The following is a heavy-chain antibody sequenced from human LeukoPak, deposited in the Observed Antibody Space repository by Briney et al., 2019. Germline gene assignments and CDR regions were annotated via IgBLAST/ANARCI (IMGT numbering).Heavy chain of an antibody. CDR3: AREVPSYYYDSSGYYFGDAFDI. D-gene: IGHD3-22*01. CDR2: IYPSGTS. Sequence: SETLSLTCTVSGDSISTYFWTWIRQAAGKGLEWIGRIYPSGTSNYNPSLKSRVTISVDTSKNQFSLKLSSVTAADTAVYYCAREVPSYYYDSSGYYFGDAFDIWGQGTMVTVSS. J-gene: IGHJ3*02. CDR1: GDSISTYF. V-gene: IGHV4-4*07.